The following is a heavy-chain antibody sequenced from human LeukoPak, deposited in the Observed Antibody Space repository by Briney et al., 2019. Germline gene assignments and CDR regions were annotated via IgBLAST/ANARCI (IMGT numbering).Heavy chain of an antibody. J-gene: IGHJ6*02. CDR1: GYTFTSYA. V-gene: IGHV1-3*01. CDR3: ARDKSTMIVVVRSSYGMDV. D-gene: IGHD3-22*01. Sequence: ASVKVSCKASGYTFTSYAMHWVRQAPGQRLEWMGWINAGNGNTKYSQKFQGRVTITRDTSASTAYMELSSLRSEDTAVYYCARDKSTMIVVVRSSYGMDVWGQGTTVTVSS. CDR2: INAGNGNT.